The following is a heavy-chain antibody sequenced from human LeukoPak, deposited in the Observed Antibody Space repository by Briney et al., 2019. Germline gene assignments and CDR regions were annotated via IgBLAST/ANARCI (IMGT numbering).Heavy chain of an antibody. CDR2: IYSGGST. Sequence: GGSLRLSCAASGFTVSSNYMSWVRQAPGKGLEWVSVIYSGGSTYYADSVKGRFTISRDNSKNTLYLQMNSLRAEDTAVYYCAREELGYSSGWYAFRNWGQGTLVTVSS. J-gene: IGHJ4*02. CDR3: AREELGYSSGWYAFRN. D-gene: IGHD6-19*01. V-gene: IGHV3-53*01. CDR1: GFTVSSNY.